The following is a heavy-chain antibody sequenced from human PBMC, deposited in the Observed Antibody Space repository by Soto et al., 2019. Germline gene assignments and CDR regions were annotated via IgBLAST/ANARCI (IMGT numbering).Heavy chain of an antibody. CDR3: ARDEGDYYDSSGHHTYYGMDV. J-gene: IGHJ6*02. CDR1: GFTFSSYD. Sequence: GGSLRLSCAASGFTFSSYDMHWVRQATGKGLEWVSAIGTAGDTYYPGSVKGRFTISRENAKNSLYLQMNSLRAEDTAVYYCARDEGDYYDSSGHHTYYGMDVWGQGTTVTVSS. D-gene: IGHD3-22*01. CDR2: IGTAGDT. V-gene: IGHV3-13*01.